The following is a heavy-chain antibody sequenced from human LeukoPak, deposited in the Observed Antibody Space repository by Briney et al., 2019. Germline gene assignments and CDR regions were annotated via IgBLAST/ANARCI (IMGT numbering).Heavy chain of an antibody. Sequence: GGSLRLSCEAPGFAFSSYSMNWVRQAPGKGLEWVSSISSSSSYKYYTDSVKGRFTISRDNAKNSLYLQMNSLRAEDTAVYYCARSAAGTYYWGQGTLVTVSS. CDR1: GFAFSSYS. D-gene: IGHD1-1*01. CDR2: ISSSSSYK. CDR3: ARSAAGTYY. V-gene: IGHV3-21*01. J-gene: IGHJ4*02.